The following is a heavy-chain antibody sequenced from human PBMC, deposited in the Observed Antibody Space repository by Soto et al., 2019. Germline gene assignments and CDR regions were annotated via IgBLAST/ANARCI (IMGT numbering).Heavy chain of an antibody. J-gene: IGHJ5*02. CDR3: ARGDTAGTEIGWFDP. CDR1: GGSFSGYY. V-gene: IGHV4-34*01. Sequence: HSGTLSLTCSVYGGSFSGYYWSLIRQPPGKGLEWIGEINHSGSTNYNPSLKSRVTISVDTSKNQFSLKLSSVTAADTAVYYCARGDTAGTEIGWFDPWGQGTLVTVSS. D-gene: IGHD6-19*01. CDR2: INHSGST.